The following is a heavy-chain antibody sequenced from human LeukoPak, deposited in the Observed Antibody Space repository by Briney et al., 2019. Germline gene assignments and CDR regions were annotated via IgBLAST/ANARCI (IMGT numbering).Heavy chain of an antibody. Sequence: GESLKISCKGSGYSFTSYWIGWVRQMPGKGLEWMGIIYPGDSDTRYSPSFQGQVTISADKSISTAYLQWSSLKASDTAMYYCARQYYDYVWGRYRLDYWGQGTLVTVSS. V-gene: IGHV5-51*01. CDR1: GYSFTSYW. J-gene: IGHJ4*02. D-gene: IGHD3-16*02. CDR2: IYPGDSDT. CDR3: ARQYYDYVWGRYRLDY.